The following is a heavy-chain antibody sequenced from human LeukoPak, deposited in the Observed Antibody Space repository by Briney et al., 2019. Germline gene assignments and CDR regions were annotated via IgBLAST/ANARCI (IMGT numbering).Heavy chain of an antibody. CDR2: IYYSGNT. CDR1: AGSISSDSYY. J-gene: IGHJ4*02. Sequence: SETLSLTCTVSAGSISSDSYYWGWIRQPPGKGLEWIGTIYYSGNTYYNPSLKSRLTISVDTSKNQFSLKLGSVTAADTALYYCASTSPKYYYESSGYSSLFDNWGQGTLVTVSS. D-gene: IGHD3-22*01. V-gene: IGHV4-39*07. CDR3: ASTSPKYYYESSGYSSLFDN.